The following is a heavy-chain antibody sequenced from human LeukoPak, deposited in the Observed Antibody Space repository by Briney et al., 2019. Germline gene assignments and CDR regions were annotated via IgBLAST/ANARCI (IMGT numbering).Heavy chain of an antibody. V-gene: IGHV4-39*01. D-gene: IGHD3-10*01. Sequence: SETLSLTCTVSGCSISSSSYYWGWLRQPPGKGLEWIGSIYYSGSTYYNPSLKSRVTISVDTSKNQFSLKLSSVTAADTAVYYCARQNNYYGSGSSFDYWGRGTLVTVSS. J-gene: IGHJ4*02. CDR3: ARQNNYYGSGSSFDY. CDR1: GCSISSSSYY. CDR2: IYYSGST.